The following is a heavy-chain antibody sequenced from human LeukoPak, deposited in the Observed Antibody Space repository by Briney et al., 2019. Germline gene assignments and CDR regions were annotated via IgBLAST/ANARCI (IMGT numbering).Heavy chain of an antibody. CDR3: ARAPGRYYDIDY. Sequence: GGSLLLSCAASGFPFSDYYMSWIRQAPGKGREWVSYISSSSSYTNYADSVKGRFTISRDNAKNSLYLQMNSLRAEDTAVYYCARAPGRYYDIDYWGQGTLVTVSS. CDR2: ISSSSSYT. J-gene: IGHJ4*02. D-gene: IGHD3-9*01. CDR1: GFPFSDYY. V-gene: IGHV3-11*06.